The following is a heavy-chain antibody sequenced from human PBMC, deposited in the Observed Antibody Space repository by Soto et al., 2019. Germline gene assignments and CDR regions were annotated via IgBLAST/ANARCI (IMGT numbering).Heavy chain of an antibody. V-gene: IGHV1-69*02. J-gene: IGHJ4*02. D-gene: IGHD3-22*01. CDR1: GGAFSSYT. CDR2: IIPNLGMA. CDR3: AGGKYCVTTTCYSHFDG. Sequence: ASVEVSCKASGGAFSSYTFSWVRQAPGQGLEWMGRIIPNLGMANYAQQFQGRVTITADKSTSTAYMELSSLRSEDTAVYYCAGGKYCVTTTCYSHFDGWGQGALVTVSS.